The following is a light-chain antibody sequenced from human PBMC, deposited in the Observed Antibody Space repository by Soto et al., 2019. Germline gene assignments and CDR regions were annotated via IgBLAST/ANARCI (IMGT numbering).Light chain of an antibody. V-gene: IGLV2-11*01. CDR3: CSYAGSFTWV. Sequence: QSALTQPRSVSGSPGQSVTISCTGTSSDVGAYNYVSWYQQHPGKAPKLMIFDVRERPSGVPDRFSGSKFGNTASLAISGLQAEDEADYYCCSYAGSFTWVFGGGTKLTVL. J-gene: IGLJ3*02. CDR1: SSDVGAYNY. CDR2: DVR.